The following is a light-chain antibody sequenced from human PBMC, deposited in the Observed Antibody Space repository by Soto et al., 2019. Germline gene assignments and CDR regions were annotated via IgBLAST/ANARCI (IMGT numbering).Light chain of an antibody. V-gene: IGLV2-11*01. J-gene: IGLJ3*02. CDR3: CSYAGSYTWV. Sequence: QSALTQPCSVSGSPGQSVTISCTGTSSDVGGYNYVSWYQQHPGKAPKLIIYDVSNRPSGVPDRFSGSKSGNTASLTISGLQAEDEADYYCCSYAGSYTWVFGGGTKLTVL. CDR2: DVS. CDR1: SSDVGGYNY.